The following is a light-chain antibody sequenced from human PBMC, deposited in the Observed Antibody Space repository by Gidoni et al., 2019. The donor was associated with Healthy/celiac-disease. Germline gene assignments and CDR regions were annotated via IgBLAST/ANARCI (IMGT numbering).Light chain of an antibody. CDR1: QSVSSY. CDR2: DAS. V-gene: IGKV3-11*01. J-gene: IGKJ4*01. CDR3: QQRSNWLT. Sequence: EIVLTPSPATLSLSPGERATLSCRASQSVSSYLAWYQQKPGQAPRLLIYDASNRATGIPARFSGSGSGTDFTLTISSLEPEDFAVYYCQQRSNWLTFGGXTKVEIK.